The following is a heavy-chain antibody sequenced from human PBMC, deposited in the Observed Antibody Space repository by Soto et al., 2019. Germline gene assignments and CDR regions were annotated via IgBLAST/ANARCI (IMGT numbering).Heavy chain of an antibody. V-gene: IGHV5-51*01. CDR1: GYSFTSYW. CDR2: FYPGDSDI. D-gene: IGHD3-10*01. Sequence: GDPLPISCKGSGYSFTSYWIGWVRPMPGKGLEWMGTFYPGDSDIRYSPSFQGRFAISRDNSRNTLYLQMNSLTAEDTAVYYCANGRATYGLLTHDYWGQGTLVTVSS. J-gene: IGHJ4*02. CDR3: ANGRATYGLLTHDY.